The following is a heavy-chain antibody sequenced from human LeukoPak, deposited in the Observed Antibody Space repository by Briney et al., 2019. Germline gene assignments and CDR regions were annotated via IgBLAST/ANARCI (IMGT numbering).Heavy chain of an antibody. CDR2: IYYSGST. D-gene: IGHD3-22*01. CDR3: ARASYDSSGYFLFDY. CDR1: GGSISSYY. V-gene: IGHV4-59*01. J-gene: IGHJ4*02. Sequence: SETLSLTCTVSGGSISSYYWSWIRQPPGKGLEWIGYIYYSGSTNYNPSLKSRVTISVDTSKNRFSLKLSSVTAADTAVYYCARASYDSSGYFLFDYWGQGTLVTVSS.